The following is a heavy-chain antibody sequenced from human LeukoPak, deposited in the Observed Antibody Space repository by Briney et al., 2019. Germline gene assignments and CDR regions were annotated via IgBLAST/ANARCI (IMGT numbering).Heavy chain of an antibody. CDR1: GYSFTNYW. V-gene: IGHV5-51*01. CDR2: FYPGDSDT. D-gene: IGHD3-22*01. CDR3: ARRLGFDYDSSGYTSDY. J-gene: IGHJ4*02. Sequence: PGESLKISCKGSGYSFTNYWIGWVRQMPGKGLEWMGIFYPGDSDTRYSPSFQGQVTMSGDKSISTAYLQWSSLKASDTAMYYCARRLGFDYDSSGYTSDYWGQGTLVTVSS.